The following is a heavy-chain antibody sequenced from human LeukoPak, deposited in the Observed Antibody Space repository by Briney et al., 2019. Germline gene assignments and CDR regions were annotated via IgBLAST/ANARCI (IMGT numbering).Heavy chain of an antibody. CDR2: LHSGGST. CDR3: AREASGSYFHH. V-gene: IGHV3-53*01. D-gene: IGHD1-26*01. Sequence: GGSLRLSCAASGFIVSNNYMSWVRQAPGKGLEWVSVLHSGGSTYCADSVKGRFTISRDNSKNTVYLQMNRLRAEDTAVYYCAREASGSYFHHWGQGTLVTVSS. J-gene: IGHJ1*01. CDR1: GFIVSNNY.